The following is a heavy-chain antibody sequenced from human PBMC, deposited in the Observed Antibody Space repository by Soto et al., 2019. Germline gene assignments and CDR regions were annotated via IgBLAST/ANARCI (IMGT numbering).Heavy chain of an antibody. Sequence: QVQLVESGAGVVQPGRSLRLSCAASGFTFSSYGMHWVRQAPGKGLEWVAVISYDGTNTYYVDSVEGRFTISRDNSKNTLYLQINRLRAEDTAVYYCARDGRIAATKGALYNWFDPWGQGTLVTVSS. CDR1: GFTFSSYG. D-gene: IGHD6-13*01. CDR2: ISYDGTNT. V-gene: IGHV3-30*03. J-gene: IGHJ5*02. CDR3: ARDGRIAATKGALYNWFDP.